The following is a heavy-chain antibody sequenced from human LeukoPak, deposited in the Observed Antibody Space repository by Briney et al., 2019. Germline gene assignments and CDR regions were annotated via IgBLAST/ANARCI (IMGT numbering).Heavy chain of an antibody. CDR1: GFTFSSYA. Sequence: GGSLRLSCAASGFTFSSYAMSWVRQAPGKGLEWVSAISGSGGSTYYADSVKGRFTISRDNSKNTLYLQMNSLRADDTAVYYCAREGIAVAGISSWFDPWGQGTLVTVSS. J-gene: IGHJ5*02. D-gene: IGHD6-19*01. CDR3: AREGIAVAGISSWFDP. CDR2: ISGSGGST. V-gene: IGHV3-23*01.